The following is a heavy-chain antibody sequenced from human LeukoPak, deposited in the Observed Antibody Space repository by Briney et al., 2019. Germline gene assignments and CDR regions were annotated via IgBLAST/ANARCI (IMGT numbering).Heavy chain of an antibody. V-gene: IGHV3-21*01. J-gene: IGHJ4*02. D-gene: IGHD3-22*01. CDR3: ARDPHYYDSSGYYGIFDY. Sequence: GGSLRLSCAASGFTFSGYDMNWVRQAPGKGLEWVSSISFTSGYIYYADSVRGRFTISRDNAKNSLYLQMNSLRAEDTAVYYCARDPHYYDSSGYYGIFDYWGQGTLVTVSS. CDR1: GFTFSGYD. CDR2: ISFTSGYI.